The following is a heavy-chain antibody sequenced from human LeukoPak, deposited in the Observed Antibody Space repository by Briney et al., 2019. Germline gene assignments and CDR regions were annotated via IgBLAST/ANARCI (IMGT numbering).Heavy chain of an antibody. D-gene: IGHD1-1*01. V-gene: IGHV3-74*01. CDR2: IDGDGRIT. CDR3: ARDSPRTGP. Sequence: EGSLRLSCTASGFTFSNYWMHWVRQVPGQGLVWVSHIDGDGRITNYGDSVKGRFTISRDSAKNILYLQMNSLRAEDTAVYYCARDSPRTGPWGQGILVTVSS. J-gene: IGHJ5*02. CDR1: GFTFSNYW.